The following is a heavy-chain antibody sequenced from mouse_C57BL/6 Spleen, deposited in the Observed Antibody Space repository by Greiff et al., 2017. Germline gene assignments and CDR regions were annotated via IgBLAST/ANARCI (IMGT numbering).Heavy chain of an antibody. CDR3: ARSHYGNYLYFDV. V-gene: IGHV1-39*01. CDR1: GYSFTDYN. D-gene: IGHD2-1*01. J-gene: IGHJ1*03. CDR2: INPNYGTT. Sequence: EVQLQQSGPELVKPGASVKISCKASGYSFTDYNMNWVKQSNGQSLEWIGVINPNYGTTSYNQKFKGKATLTVDQSSSTAYMQLNSLTSADSAVYYCARSHYGNYLYFDVWGTGTTVTVSS.